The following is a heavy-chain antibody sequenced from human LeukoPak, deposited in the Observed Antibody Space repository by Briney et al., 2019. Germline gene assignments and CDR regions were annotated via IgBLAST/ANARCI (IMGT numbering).Heavy chain of an antibody. CDR2: ISSSSSYI. J-gene: IGHJ5*02. Sequence: GGSLRLSCAASGFTFSSNSMNWVRQAPGKGLEWVSSISSSSSYIYYADSVKGRFTISRDNAKNSLYLQMNSLRAEDTALYYCAKDYGYSSGWPRNWFDPWGQGTLVTVSS. D-gene: IGHD6-19*01. V-gene: IGHV3-21*04. CDR1: GFTFSSNS. CDR3: AKDYGYSSGWPRNWFDP.